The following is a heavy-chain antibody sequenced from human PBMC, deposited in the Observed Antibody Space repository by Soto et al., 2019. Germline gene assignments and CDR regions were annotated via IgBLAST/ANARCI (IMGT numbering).Heavy chain of an antibody. J-gene: IGHJ5*02. Sequence: ASAKVCCKASGYTFTSYDINWVRQATVQGLEWMGWMNPNSGNTGYAQKFQGRVTMPPNTSISTASMDLSSLSSEDTALYYCATDVIITGSFSVFDPGGQGTRVTVSS. CDR2: MNPNSGNT. CDR1: GYTFTSYD. CDR3: ATDVIITGSFSVFDP. V-gene: IGHV1-8*01. D-gene: IGHD3-10*01.